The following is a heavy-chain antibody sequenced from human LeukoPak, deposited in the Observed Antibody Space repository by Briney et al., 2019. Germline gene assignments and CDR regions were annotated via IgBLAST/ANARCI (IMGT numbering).Heavy chain of an antibody. V-gene: IGHV3-30*18. J-gene: IGHJ4*02. CDR2: ISDDGRHK. CDR1: GFTFNNYG. D-gene: IGHD6-13*01. CDR3: AKDRETTASGTFDY. Sequence: GGSLRLSCAASGFTFNNYGIHYVRQAPGKGLEWVAVISDDGRHKNYADSVKRRFTISRDNSNNTLYLQMNSLRVEDTGVYYCAKDRETTASGTFDYWGQGTLVTVSS.